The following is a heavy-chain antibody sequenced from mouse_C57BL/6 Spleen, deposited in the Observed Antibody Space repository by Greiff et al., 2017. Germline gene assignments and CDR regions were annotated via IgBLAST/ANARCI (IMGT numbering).Heavy chain of an antibody. CDR2: IHPNRGST. D-gene: IGHD2-2*01. CDR3: ARSGYEGYFDV. J-gene: IGHJ1*03. V-gene: IGHV1-64*01. CDR1: GYTFTSYW. Sequence: VQLQQPGAELVKPGASVKLSCKASGYTFTSYWMHWVKQRPGQGLEWIGMIHPNRGSTNYNEKFKSKATLTVDKSSSTAYMQLSSLTSEDSAVYYCARSGYEGYFDVWGTGTTVTVSS.